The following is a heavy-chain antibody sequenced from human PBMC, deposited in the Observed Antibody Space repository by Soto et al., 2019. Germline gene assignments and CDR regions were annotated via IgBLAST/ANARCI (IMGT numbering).Heavy chain of an antibody. V-gene: IGHV4-4*07. D-gene: IGHD2-21*02. CDR1: GGSITDHS. Sequence: PSETLSLACTVSGGSITDHSWVWILQPAGKGLEWIGRIFSSGSTNYNPSLKGRITMSLDTSKNQFSLKLNSATDTDTAVYFCARDQGVVVTADNWFDSWGKGILVTVFS. J-gene: IGHJ5*01. CDR3: ARDQGVVVTADNWFDS. CDR2: IFSSGST.